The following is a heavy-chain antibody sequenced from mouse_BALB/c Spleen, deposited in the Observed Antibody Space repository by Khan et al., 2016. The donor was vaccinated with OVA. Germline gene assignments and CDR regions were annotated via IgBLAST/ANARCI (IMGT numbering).Heavy chain of an antibody. D-gene: IGHD2-2*01. Sequence: VQLKHSGPELMKPGASVKISCKASGYSFTTYYIHWVIQSHGKSLEWIGFIDPFSGGTTYNQKFKGKATLTADKSSSTAYIHLSNLTSEDSAVYYCTRHGYVAWFTYWGQGTLVTVSA. CDR2: IDPFSGGT. CDR3: TRHGYVAWFTY. V-gene: IGHV1S135*01. J-gene: IGHJ3*01. CDR1: GYSFTTYY.